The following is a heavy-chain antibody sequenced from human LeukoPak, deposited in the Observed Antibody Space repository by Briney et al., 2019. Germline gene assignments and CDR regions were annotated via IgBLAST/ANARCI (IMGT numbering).Heavy chain of an antibody. CDR3: ARATAMVTYFDD. J-gene: IGHJ4*01. CDR1: GGSISSDAYS. Sequence: AETLSLTCAVSGGSISSDAYSWNWIRQPPGKGLEWIGYIFHSGSTYYNPSLKSRVTMSVDRSKNQFSLRLSSVTAADAAVYYCARATAMVTYFDDWGQGTVLTVSS. D-gene: IGHD5-18*01. CDR2: IFHSGST. V-gene: IGHV4-30-2*01.